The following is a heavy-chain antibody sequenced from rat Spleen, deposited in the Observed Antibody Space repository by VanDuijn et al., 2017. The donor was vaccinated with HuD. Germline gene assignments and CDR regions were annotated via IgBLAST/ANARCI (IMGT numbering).Heavy chain of an antibody. J-gene: IGHJ4*01. D-gene: IGHD1-7*01. V-gene: IGHV5-17*01. CDR1: GFTFSDYA. Sequence: EVQLVESGGGLVQPGNSLKLSCAASGFTFSDYAMAWVRQSPKKGLEWVATIIYDGSSTYYRDSVKGRFTVSRDDAKRILYLQMDSLRSEDTATYYCTRVNTMGHGMEAWGQGASVTVSS. CDR3: TRVNTMGHGMEA. CDR2: IIYDGSST.